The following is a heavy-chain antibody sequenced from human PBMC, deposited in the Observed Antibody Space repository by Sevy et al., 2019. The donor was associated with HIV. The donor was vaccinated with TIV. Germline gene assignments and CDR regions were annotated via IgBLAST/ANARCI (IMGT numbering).Heavy chain of an antibody. CDR3: ARARTTMIVVGNYFDY. V-gene: IGHV3-7*04. CDR1: GLTFSSYW. J-gene: IGHJ4*02. D-gene: IGHD3-22*01. CDR2: INQEGSEK. Sequence: GGSLRLSCAASGLTFSSYWMSWVRQAPGKGLEWVANINQEGSEKYYVDSVKGRFTMSRDNAKNSLYLQMNSLRAEDTAVYYCARARTTMIVVGNYFDYWGQGTLVTVSS.